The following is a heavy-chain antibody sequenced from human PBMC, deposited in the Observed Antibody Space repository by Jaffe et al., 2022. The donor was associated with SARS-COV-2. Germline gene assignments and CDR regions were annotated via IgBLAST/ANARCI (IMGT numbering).Heavy chain of an antibody. Sequence: QVQLQQWGAGLLKPSETLSLTCAVYGGSFSGYYWSWIRQPPGKGLEWIGEINHSGSTNYNPSLKSRVTISVDTSKNQFSLKLSSVTAADTAVYYCASLPLDGYNPPDYYYYGMDVWGQGTTVTVSS. D-gene: IGHD5-12*01. CDR1: GGSFSGYY. CDR2: INHSGST. V-gene: IGHV4-34*01. CDR3: ASLPLDGYNPPDYYYYGMDV. J-gene: IGHJ6*02.